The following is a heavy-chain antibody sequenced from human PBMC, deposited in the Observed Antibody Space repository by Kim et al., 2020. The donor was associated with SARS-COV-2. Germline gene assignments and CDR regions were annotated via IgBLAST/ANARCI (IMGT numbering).Heavy chain of an antibody. D-gene: IGHD3-22*01. J-gene: IGHJ6*02. CDR3: ARGNYSSGYYYAYYYYGMDV. CDR1: GGSISSYY. CDR2: IYYSGST. Sequence: SETLSLTCTVSGGSISSYYWSWIRQPPGKGLEWIGYIYYSGSTNYNPSLKSRVTISVDTSKNQFSLKLSSVTAADTAVYYCARGNYSSGYYYAYYYYGMDVWGQGTTVTVSS. V-gene: IGHV4-59*01.